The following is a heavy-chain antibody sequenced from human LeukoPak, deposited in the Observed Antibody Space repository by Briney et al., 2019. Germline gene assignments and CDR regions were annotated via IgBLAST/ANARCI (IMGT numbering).Heavy chain of an antibody. J-gene: IGHJ3*02. V-gene: IGHV5-51*01. CDR3: AREKMTTFTADAFVI. CDR1: GYRFNSYW. Sequence: GESLKISCKGSGYRFNSYWIAWVRQTPGKGLEWMGSIYPGDSQTRYSPSFQGQVTISVDKSINTASLQWSSLKASDTAMYYCAREKMTTFTADAFVIWGQGTMVPVSS. D-gene: IGHD5-24*01. CDR2: IYPGDSQT.